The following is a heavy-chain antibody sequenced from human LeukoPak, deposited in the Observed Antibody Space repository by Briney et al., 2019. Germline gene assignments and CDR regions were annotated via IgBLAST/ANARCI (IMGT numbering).Heavy chain of an antibody. Sequence: GGSLRLSCTTSGFTFSNYWMHWVRQAPGKGLVWVSRTTGDGSDTIYADSVKGRFTISRDNAKNTRYLQMNSLSGEDTAVYYCARDILARLGYCSGGSCYSEAFDVWGQGTKVTVSS. V-gene: IGHV3-74*01. D-gene: IGHD2-15*01. CDR2: TTGDGSDT. J-gene: IGHJ3*01. CDR3: ARDILARLGYCSGGSCYSEAFDV. CDR1: GFTFSNYW.